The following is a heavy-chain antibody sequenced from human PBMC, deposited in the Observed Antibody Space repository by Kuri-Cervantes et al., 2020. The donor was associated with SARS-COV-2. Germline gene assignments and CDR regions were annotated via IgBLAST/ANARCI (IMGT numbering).Heavy chain of an antibody. J-gene: IGHJ6*02. CDR1: GFTFNTYG. D-gene: IGHD2-2*01. V-gene: IGHV3-30*03. CDR2: ISFNGGDK. Sequence: GESLKISCAASGFTFNTYGIHWVRQAPGKGLEWVAVISFNGGDKYYSDSVKGRFTISRDNSKNTLYLQMNSLRAEDTAVYYCARDREDIVVVPAAMGYYYYGMDVWGQGTTVTVSS. CDR3: ARDREDIVVVPAAMGYYYYGMDV.